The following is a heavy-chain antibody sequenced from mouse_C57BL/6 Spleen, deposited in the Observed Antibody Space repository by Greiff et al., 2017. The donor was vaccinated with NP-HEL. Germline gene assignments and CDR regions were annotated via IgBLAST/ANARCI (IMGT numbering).Heavy chain of an antibody. CDR1: GYTFTSYW. V-gene: IGHV1-53*01. CDR2: INPSNGGT. Sequence: QVQLQQPGTELVKPGASVKLSCKASGYTFTSYWMHWVKQRPGQGLEWIGNINPSNGGTNYNEKFKSKATLTVDKSSSAAYMQLSSLTSEDSAVYYCARPPYYYGSSLYYFDYWGQGTTLTVSS. J-gene: IGHJ2*01. D-gene: IGHD1-1*01. CDR3: ARPPYYYGSSLYYFDY.